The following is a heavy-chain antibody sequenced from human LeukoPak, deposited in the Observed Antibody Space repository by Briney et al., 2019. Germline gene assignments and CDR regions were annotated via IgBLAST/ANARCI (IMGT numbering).Heavy chain of an antibody. Sequence: GASVKVSCKASGYTFTGYYMHWVRQAPGQGLEWMGWINPNSGGTNYAQKFQGRVTMTRVTSISTAYMELSRLRSDDTAVYYCAREGVATIGAGGYYYYGMDVWGQGTTVTVSS. V-gene: IGHV1-2*02. CDR1: GYTFTGYY. J-gene: IGHJ6*02. CDR3: AREGVATIGAGGYYYYGMDV. D-gene: IGHD5-12*01. CDR2: INPNSGGT.